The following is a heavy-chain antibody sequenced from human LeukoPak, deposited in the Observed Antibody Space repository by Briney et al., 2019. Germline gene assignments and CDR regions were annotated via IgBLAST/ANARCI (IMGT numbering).Heavy chain of an antibody. J-gene: IGHJ4*02. CDR3: ASHSTFVGGATEGIDY. D-gene: IGHD1-26*01. CDR2: INSDGSHT. CDR1: EFTFNNYW. Sequence: PGGSLRLSCAASEFTFNNYWMHWVRQAPGKGLVWVSRINSDGSHTDYADSVKGRFTISRDNAKNTLYLQMNSLRAEDTAVYYCASHSTFVGGATEGIDYWGQGTLVTVSS. V-gene: IGHV3-74*01.